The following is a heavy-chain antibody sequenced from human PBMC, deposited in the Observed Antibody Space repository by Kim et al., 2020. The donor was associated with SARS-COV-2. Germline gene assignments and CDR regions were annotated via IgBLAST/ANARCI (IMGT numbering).Heavy chain of an antibody. CDR3: AKDIVVVNLSAFDI. Sequence: ADSVKGRFTRSRDNIKNSLYLQMNSLRTEDTALYYCAKDIVVVNLSAFDIWGQGTMVTVSS. V-gene: IGHV3-43*01. J-gene: IGHJ3*02. D-gene: IGHD2-21*01.